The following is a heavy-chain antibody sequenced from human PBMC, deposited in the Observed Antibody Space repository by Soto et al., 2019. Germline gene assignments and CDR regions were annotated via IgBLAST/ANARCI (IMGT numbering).Heavy chain of an antibody. J-gene: IGHJ6*02. CDR2: IYPDDSDT. CDR1: GYSFTDYW. Sequence: GESLKVSCKGSGYSFTDYWIGWVRQMPGKGLEWMGIIYPDDSDTRYSPSFQGHVTISADKSITTAYLQWSSLKASDTGTYYCARYHYYGSYYGMDVWGQGTTVTVS. V-gene: IGHV5-51*01. CDR3: ARYHYYGSYYGMDV. D-gene: IGHD3-10*01.